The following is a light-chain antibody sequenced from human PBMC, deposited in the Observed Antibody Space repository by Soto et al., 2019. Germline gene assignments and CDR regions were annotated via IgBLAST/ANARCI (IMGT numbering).Light chain of an antibody. CDR1: QSVSTF. CDR2: DAS. CDR3: QQCANWPPKWK. Sequence: EIVLPQPPAALSLSPLQRATLSCRACQSVSTFLAWYQQKPGQAPRLLIYDASNRATGIPARFSGSGSGTDSTLTIRRLETEDFALYYCQQCANWPPKWKFGNGPTV. J-gene: IGKJ1*01. V-gene: IGKV3-11*01.